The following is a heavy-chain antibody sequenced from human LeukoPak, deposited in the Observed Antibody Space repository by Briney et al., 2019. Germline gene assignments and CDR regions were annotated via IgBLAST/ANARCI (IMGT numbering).Heavy chain of an antibody. V-gene: IGHV4-4*07. CDR1: GVSISTYY. Sequence: PSETLSLTCTVSGVSISTYYWSWIRQPAGKGLEWIGRIHSSGTTHYNPSLRSRVTLSIDPSTNQFSLKLSSVTAADTAVYYCGRLNLPAVSGAFDYWGQGTLVTVSS. CDR2: IHSSGTT. CDR3: GRLNLPAVSGAFDY. D-gene: IGHD2-2*01. J-gene: IGHJ4*02.